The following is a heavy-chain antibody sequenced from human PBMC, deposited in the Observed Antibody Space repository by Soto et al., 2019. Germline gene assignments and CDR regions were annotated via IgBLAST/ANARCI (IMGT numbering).Heavy chain of an antibody. CDR2: ISPYNGNT. J-gene: IGHJ4*02. CDR3: ARGRDYGDFYFDY. Sequence: QVQLVQSGAEVKKPGASVKVSRRASGYTFTDFGISWVRQAPGQGLEWVGWISPYNGNTQYVENLQGRVTMTTDTATNTVYRELRSLRPDDTAVYYCARGRDYGDFYFDYWGQGTLGTDSS. CDR1: GYTFTDFG. V-gene: IGHV1-18*01. D-gene: IGHD4-17*01.